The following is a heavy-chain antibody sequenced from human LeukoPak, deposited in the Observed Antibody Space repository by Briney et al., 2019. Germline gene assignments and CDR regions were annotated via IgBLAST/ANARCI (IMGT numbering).Heavy chain of an antibody. CDR3: ARGPYLRGHFWFDP. J-gene: IGHJ5*02. CDR1: GGSLSGYD. CDR2: INESGST. V-gene: IGHV4-34*01. D-gene: IGHD3-3*02. Sequence: SETLSLTCVVYGGSLSGYDWCWIRQPPGRGLEWIGEINESGSTTYKSSLKSRVTISIDTSRSQFSLKLNSVTAADTAVYYCARGPYLRGHFWFDPWGQGTLVTVSS.